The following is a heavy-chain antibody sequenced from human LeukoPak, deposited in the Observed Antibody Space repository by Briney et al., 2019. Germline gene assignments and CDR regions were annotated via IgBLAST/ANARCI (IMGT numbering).Heavy chain of an antibody. V-gene: IGHV3-53*01. Sequence: GGSLRLSCAASGFTVSNNYMAWVRQAPGKGLEWGSFMYSDVNTYYADSVKGRFTISTDNSENKLYLQMNSLRAEDTAVYYCARGVLGLKPLDYWGQGTLVTVSS. D-gene: IGHD1-26*01. CDR3: ARGVLGLKPLDY. CDR2: MYSDVNT. CDR1: GFTVSNNY. J-gene: IGHJ4*02.